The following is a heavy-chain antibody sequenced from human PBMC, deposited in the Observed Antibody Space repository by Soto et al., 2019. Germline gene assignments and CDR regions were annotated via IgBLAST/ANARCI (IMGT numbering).Heavy chain of an antibody. CDR1: GFSLTTSGVG. CDR2: IFWDDDK. Sequence: QITLKESGPTLVKPTQTLTLTCTFSGFSLTTSGVGVGWIRQPPGKALEWLALIFWDDDKRYSPSLKSRLTITKDTSKTQVVLTMTHMDPVDTATYYCASSSGYRIFDCWGQGTLVTVSS. J-gene: IGHJ4*02. D-gene: IGHD3-22*01. V-gene: IGHV2-5*02. CDR3: ASSSGYRIFDC.